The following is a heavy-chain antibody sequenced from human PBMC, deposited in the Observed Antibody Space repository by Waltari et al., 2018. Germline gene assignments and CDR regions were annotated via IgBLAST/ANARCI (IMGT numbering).Heavy chain of an antibody. CDR2: IIPIFGTA. V-gene: IGHV1-69*12. CDR1: GGTFSSYA. J-gene: IGHJ5*02. D-gene: IGHD6-19*01. CDR3: ARLFKQWLGGGWFDP. Sequence: QVQLVQSGAEVKKPGSSVKVSCKASGGTFSSYAISWVRQAPGQGLEWMGGIIPIFGTANNAQKFQGRVTITADEATSTAYMELSSLRSEDTAVYYCARLFKQWLGGGWFDPWGQGTLVTVSS.